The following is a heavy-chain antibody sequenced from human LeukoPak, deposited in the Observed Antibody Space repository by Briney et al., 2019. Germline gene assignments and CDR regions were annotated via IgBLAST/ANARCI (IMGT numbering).Heavy chain of an antibody. J-gene: IGHJ4*02. CDR3: ARENYFDY. CDR2: IKPEGRGK. Sequence: MGXVRXAPGKGLEWVANIKPEGRGKYYVDCVKGRFNISRDKAKNALYVQMNSLRGEGTAVYYGARENYFDYWGQGTLVTVSS. V-gene: IGHV3-7*01.